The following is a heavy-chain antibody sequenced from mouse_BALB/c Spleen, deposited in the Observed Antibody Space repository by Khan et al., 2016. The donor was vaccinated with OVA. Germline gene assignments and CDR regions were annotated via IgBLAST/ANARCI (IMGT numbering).Heavy chain of an antibody. J-gene: IGHJ3*01. CDR3: VRGYYGNPFAY. V-gene: IGHV5-4*02. D-gene: IGHD2-1*01. Sequence: EVELVESGGGLVKPGGSLKLSCAASGFTFSDYYMYWVRQTPAKRLEWVATISDGGSYNYYPDSVKGRFTISRDDVKNNLDLHMSSWNTENTAIDYCVRGYYGNPFAYWGQGTLVTVSA. CDR1: GFTFSDYY. CDR2: ISDGGSYN.